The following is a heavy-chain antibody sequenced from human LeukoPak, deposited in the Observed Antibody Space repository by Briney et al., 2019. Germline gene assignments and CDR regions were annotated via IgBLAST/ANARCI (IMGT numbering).Heavy chain of an antibody. CDR3: ATEDSNWFDP. CDR2: ISGYNGNT. CDR1: GYTFSSYY. Sequence: ASVKVSCKASGYTFSSYYMHWVRQAPGQGLEWMGWISGYNGNTNYAQKLQGRVTMTSDTSTRTAYMELRSLRSEDTAVYYCATEDSNWFDPWGQGTLVTVSS. J-gene: IGHJ5*02. V-gene: IGHV1-18*04.